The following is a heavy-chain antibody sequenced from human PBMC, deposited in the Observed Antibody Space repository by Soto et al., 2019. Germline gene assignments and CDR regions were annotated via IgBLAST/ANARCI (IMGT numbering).Heavy chain of an antibody. Sequence: PGGSLRLSCAASGFTFSSYVMHWVRQAPGKGLEWVAVISYDGSNKYYADSVKGRFTISRDNSKHTLYLQMNSLRPKDTAVYYCAKDLEGYCTTTSCYTYFGLDVWGQGTTVTVSS. D-gene: IGHD2-2*01. J-gene: IGHJ6*02. CDR1: GFTFSSYV. CDR2: ISYDGSNK. CDR3: AKDLEGYCTTTSCYTYFGLDV. V-gene: IGHV3-30*18.